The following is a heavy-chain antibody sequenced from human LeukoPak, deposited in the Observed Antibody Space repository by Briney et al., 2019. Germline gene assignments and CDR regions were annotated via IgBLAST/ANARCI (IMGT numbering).Heavy chain of an antibody. V-gene: IGHV4-59*01. Sequence: SETLSLTCTVSGGSISSYYWSWIRQPPGKGLKWIGYIYYSGSTNYNPSLKSRVTISVDTSKNQFSLKLSSVTAADTAVYYCARGSPVGNFDYWGQGTLVTVSS. J-gene: IGHJ4*02. D-gene: IGHD7-27*01. CDR3: ARGSPVGNFDY. CDR2: IYYSGST. CDR1: GGSISSYY.